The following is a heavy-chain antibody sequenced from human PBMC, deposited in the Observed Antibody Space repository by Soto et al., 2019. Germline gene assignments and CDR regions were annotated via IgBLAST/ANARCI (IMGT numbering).Heavy chain of an antibody. D-gene: IGHD7-27*01. CDR3: ARVSANWGWRDAFDI. V-gene: IGHV3-30-3*01. CDR1: GFTFSSYA. CDR2: ISYDGSNK. Sequence: QVQLVESGGGVVQPGRSLRLSCAASGFTFSSYAMHWVRQAPGKGLEWVAVISYDGSNKYYADSVKGRFTISRDNSKNTLYLQMNSLRAEDTAVYYCARVSANWGWRDAFDIWDQGTMVTVSS. J-gene: IGHJ3*02.